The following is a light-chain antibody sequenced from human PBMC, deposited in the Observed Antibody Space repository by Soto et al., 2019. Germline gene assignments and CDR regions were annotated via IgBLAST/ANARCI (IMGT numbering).Light chain of an antibody. Sequence: QSVLMQPPSVSAAPGQKVTISCSGSSSNIGNNYVSWYQQLPGTAPKLLIYYNNQRPSGIPDRFSGSKSGTSATLDITGLQTGDEADYYCGTWDNSLILVLFGGGTKLTVL. CDR2: YNN. V-gene: IGLV1-51*01. CDR1: SSNIGNNY. CDR3: GTWDNSLILVL. J-gene: IGLJ2*01.